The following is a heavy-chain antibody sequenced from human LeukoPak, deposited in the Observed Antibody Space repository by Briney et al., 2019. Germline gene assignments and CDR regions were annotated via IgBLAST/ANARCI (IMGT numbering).Heavy chain of an antibody. J-gene: IGHJ4*02. Sequence: PGRSLRLSCAASGFTFSSYGMDWVRQAPGKGLEWVAVIWYDGSNKYYADSVKGRFTISRDNSKNTLYLQMNSLRAEDTAVYYCAKGAGGGSSSWYFDYWGQGTLVTVSS. D-gene: IGHD6-13*01. CDR2: IWYDGSNK. CDR1: GFTFSSYG. CDR3: AKGAGGGSSSWYFDY. V-gene: IGHV3-33*06.